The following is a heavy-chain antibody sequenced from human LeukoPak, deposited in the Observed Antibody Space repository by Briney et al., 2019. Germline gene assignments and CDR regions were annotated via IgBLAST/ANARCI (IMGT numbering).Heavy chain of an antibody. CDR2: ISWNSGSI. J-gene: IGHJ4*02. CDR1: GFTFDDYA. V-gene: IGHV3-9*01. D-gene: IGHD6-13*01. CDR3: AKDSLNSIAAAGTDFDY. Sequence: GGSLRLSCAASGFTFDDYAMHWVRHAPGKGLEWVSGISWNSGSIGYADSVKGRFTVSRDNDKKPMYLQRNSLRAEDTALYYCAKDSLNSIAAAGTDFDYWGQGTLVTVSS.